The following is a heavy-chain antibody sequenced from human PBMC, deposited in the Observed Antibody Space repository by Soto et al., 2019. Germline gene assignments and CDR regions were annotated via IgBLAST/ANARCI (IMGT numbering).Heavy chain of an antibody. V-gene: IGHV1-18*01. Sequence: QVQLVQSGGEVKKPGASVKVSCKTSGYSFTTYGISWVRQAPGQGLEWMGWISAYNGNTNYAQKLQGRVTMTTDTYTSTAHMELRSLRSDDTAVYYCARESPAPYYYCGMDVWGQGSTVTVSS. CDR1: GYSFTTYG. CDR3: ARESPAPYYYCGMDV. CDR2: ISAYNGNT. J-gene: IGHJ6*02.